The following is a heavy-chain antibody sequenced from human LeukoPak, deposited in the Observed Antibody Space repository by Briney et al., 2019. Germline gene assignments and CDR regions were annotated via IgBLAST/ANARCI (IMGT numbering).Heavy chain of an antibody. CDR1: GFTFSSYS. CDR3: ARALFAGAFYGMDV. CDR2: IWSDGSNK. V-gene: IGHV3-33*08. Sequence: GGSLRLSCAASGFTFSSYSMNWVRQAPGKGLEWVAIIWSDGSNKYYADSVKGRFTISRDNSKNTLYLQMNSLRGEDTAVYYCARALFAGAFYGMDVWGQGTTVTVSS. J-gene: IGHJ6*02. D-gene: IGHD3-10*01.